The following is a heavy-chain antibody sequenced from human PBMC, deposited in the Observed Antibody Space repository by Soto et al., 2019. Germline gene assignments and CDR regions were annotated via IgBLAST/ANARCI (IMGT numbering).Heavy chain of an antibody. V-gene: IGHV1-69*01. Sequence: QVQLVQSGAEVKKPGSSVKVSCKASGGTFSSYAISWVRQAPGQGLEWMGGIIPIFGTANYAQKFQGRVTTTADESTSTAYMELSSLRSEDTAVYYCARVLGYYDSSGYYYGDGFDPWGQGTLVTVSS. CDR1: GGTFSSYA. J-gene: IGHJ5*02. CDR2: IIPIFGTA. CDR3: ARVLGYYDSSGYYYGDGFDP. D-gene: IGHD3-22*01.